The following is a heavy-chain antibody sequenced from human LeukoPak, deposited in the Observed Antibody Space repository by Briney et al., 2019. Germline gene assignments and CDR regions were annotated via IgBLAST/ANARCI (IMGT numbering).Heavy chain of an antibody. J-gene: IGHJ4*02. CDR1: GFTFSTYS. CDR2: ISYDGSNK. D-gene: IGHD6-19*01. Sequence: GGSLRLSCAASGFTFSTYSMHWVRQAPGKGLEWVAVISYDGSNKYYADSVKGRFTISRDNSKNTLYLQMNSLRAEDTAVYYCAKHTVAGSFDYWGQGTLVTVSS. CDR3: AKHTVAGSFDY. V-gene: IGHV3-30*18.